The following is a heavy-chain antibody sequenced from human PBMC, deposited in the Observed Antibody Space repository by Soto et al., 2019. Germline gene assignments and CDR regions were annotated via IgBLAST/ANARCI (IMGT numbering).Heavy chain of an antibody. V-gene: IGHV4-59*08. D-gene: IGHD3-3*01. CDR2: IYYSGST. J-gene: IGHJ6*03. CDR3: ARSIFELYYYYMDV. CDR1: GGSISSYY. Sequence: SETLSLTCTVSGGSISSYYWSWIRQPPGKGLEWIGYIYYSGSTNYNPSLKSRVTISVDTSKNQFSLKLSSVTAADTAVYYCARSIFELYYYYMDVWGKGTTVTVSS.